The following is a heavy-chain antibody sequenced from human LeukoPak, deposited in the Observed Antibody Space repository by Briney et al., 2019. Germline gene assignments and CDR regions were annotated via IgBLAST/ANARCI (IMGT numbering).Heavy chain of an antibody. CDR2: IYSGGST. J-gene: IGHJ4*02. CDR1: GFTVSSNY. Sequence: GGSLRLSCAASGFTVSSNYMSWARQAPGKGLEWVSVIYSGGSTYYADSVKGRFTISRDNSKNTLYLQMNSLRAEDTAVYYCAKDLAVAGTLVDYWGQGTLVTVSS. D-gene: IGHD6-19*01. CDR3: AKDLAVAGTLVDY. V-gene: IGHV3-66*01.